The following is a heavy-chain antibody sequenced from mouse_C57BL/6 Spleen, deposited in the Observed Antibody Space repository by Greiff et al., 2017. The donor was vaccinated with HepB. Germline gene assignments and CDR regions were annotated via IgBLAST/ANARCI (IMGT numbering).Heavy chain of an antibody. D-gene: IGHD1-1*01. CDR3: ASTVVATKAMDY. CDR1: GYTFTSYG. J-gene: IGHJ4*01. V-gene: IGHV1-81*01. CDR2: IYPRSGNT. Sequence: QVQLKQSGAELARPGASVKLSCKASGYTFTSYGISWVKQRTGQGLEWIGEIYPRSGNTYYNEKFKGKATLTADKSSSTAYMELRSLTSEDSAVYFCASTVVATKAMDYWGQGTSVTVSS.